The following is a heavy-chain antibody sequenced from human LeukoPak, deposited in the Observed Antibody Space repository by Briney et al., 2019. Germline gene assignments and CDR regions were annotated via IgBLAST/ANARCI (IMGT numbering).Heavy chain of an antibody. CDR1: GGTFSSYA. J-gene: IGHJ4*02. D-gene: IGHD1-26*01. V-gene: IGHV1-69*13. Sequence: ASVKVSCKASGGTFSSYAISWVRQAPGQGLEWMGGIIPIFGTANYAQKFQGRVTITADESTSTAYMELSSLRSEDTAVYYCARTAYSGSYYENYWGQGTLVTVSS. CDR3: ARTAYSGSYYENY. CDR2: IIPIFGTA.